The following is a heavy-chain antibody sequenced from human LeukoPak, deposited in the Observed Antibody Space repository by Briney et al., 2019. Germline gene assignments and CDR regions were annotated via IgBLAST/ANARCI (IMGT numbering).Heavy chain of an antibody. D-gene: IGHD5-18*01. Sequence: PGGSLRLSCVASGITFSNYAVSWVRQAPEKGLDWVSVISGSAHKIRYADSVKGRFTISRDNSENIVYLQMNNLRVEDTAVYYCAGRPTGYSSGYIHWGQGTLVTVSP. CDR3: AGRPTGYSSGYIH. J-gene: IGHJ4*02. CDR1: GITFSNYA. CDR2: ISGSAHKI. V-gene: IGHV3-23*01.